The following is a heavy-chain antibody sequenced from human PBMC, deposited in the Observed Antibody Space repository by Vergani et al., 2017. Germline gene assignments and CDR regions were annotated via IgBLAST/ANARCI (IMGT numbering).Heavy chain of an antibody. CDR3: ATNRREMATIKPWLGY. J-gene: IGHJ4*02. CDR2: FDPEDGET. V-gene: IGHV1-24*01. CDR1: GYTLTELS. Sequence: QVQLVQYGAEVKKPGASVKVSCKVSGYTLTELSMHWVRQAPGKGLEWMGGFDPEDGETIYAQKFQGRVTMTEDTSTDTAYMELSSLRSVDTAVYYWATNRREMATIKPWLGYWGQGTLVTVSS. D-gene: IGHD5-24*01.